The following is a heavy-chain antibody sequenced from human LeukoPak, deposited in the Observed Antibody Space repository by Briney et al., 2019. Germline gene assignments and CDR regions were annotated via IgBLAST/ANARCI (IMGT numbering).Heavy chain of an antibody. V-gene: IGHV2-5*01. J-gene: IGHJ4*02. CDR2: IYWNDDK. D-gene: IGHD3-22*01. CDR3: AHSVDYYDSSGFGGYYFDY. CDR1: GFSLSTSGVG. Sequence: SGPTLVNPTQTLTLTCTFSGFSLSTSGVGVGWIRQPPGKALEWLALIYWNDDKRYSPSLKSRLTITKDTSKNQVVLTMTNMDPVDIATYYCAHSVDYYDSSGFGGYYFDYWGQGTLVTVSS.